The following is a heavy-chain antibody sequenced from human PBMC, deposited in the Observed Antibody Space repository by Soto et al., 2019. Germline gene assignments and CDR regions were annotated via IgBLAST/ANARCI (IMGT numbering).Heavy chain of an antibody. V-gene: IGHV3-30*18. CDR2: ISFDGSKK. J-gene: IGHJ4*02. D-gene: IGHD4-17*01. CDR1: TFTFSNFG. Sequence: QVQLVESGGGVVQPGRSLRLSCAASTFTFSNFGMNWVRQAPGKGLELVAVISFDGSKKYYAASVKGRLTITRKNSRNTRYLEMNPLRPENTVFYYLTNDYGDYAGYVDYWGRGTRVTVSS. CDR3: TNDYGDYAGYVDY.